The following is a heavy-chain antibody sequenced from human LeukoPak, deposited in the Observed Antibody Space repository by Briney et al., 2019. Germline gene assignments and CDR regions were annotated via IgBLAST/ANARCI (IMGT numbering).Heavy chain of an antibody. CDR1: GFTFSSYA. D-gene: IGHD3-22*01. J-gene: IGHJ4*02. CDR2: ISGSGGST. Sequence: PGGSLRLSCAASGFTFSSYAMSWVRQAPGKGLEWVSAISGSGGSTYYADSVKGRLTISRDNSKNTLYLQMNSLRAEDTAVYYCAKDENKYYYDSSGYFPIDYWGQGTLVTVSS. V-gene: IGHV3-23*01. CDR3: AKDENKYYYDSSGYFPIDY.